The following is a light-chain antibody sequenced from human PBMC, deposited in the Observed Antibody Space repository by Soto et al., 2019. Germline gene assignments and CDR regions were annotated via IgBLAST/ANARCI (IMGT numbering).Light chain of an antibody. CDR2: DAS. V-gene: IGKV1-6*01. Sequence: IQMTQSPSSLSASVGARVTITCRASQGISNYLAWYQQKLGKATKLLIYDASNLQSGVPPRFSGSGSGTDFTLAISSLQPEESATYYCLQDINYPWTVGQGTKVDIK. J-gene: IGKJ1*01. CDR3: LQDINYPWT. CDR1: QGISNY.